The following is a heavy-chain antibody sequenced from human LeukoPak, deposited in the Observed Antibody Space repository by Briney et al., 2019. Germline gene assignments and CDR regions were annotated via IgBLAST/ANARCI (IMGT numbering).Heavy chain of an antibody. V-gene: IGHV1-2*02. D-gene: IGHD6-6*01. CDR2: INPNSGGT. J-gene: IGHJ5*02. CDR3: AREGNIVYSSSSMRGAFDP. Sequence: GASVKVSCKASGYTFTSYGISWVRQAPGQGLEWMGWINPNSGGTNYAQKFQGRVTMTRDTSISTAYMELSRLRSDDTAVYYCAREGNIVYSSSSMRGAFDPWGQGTLVTVSS. CDR1: GYTFTSYG.